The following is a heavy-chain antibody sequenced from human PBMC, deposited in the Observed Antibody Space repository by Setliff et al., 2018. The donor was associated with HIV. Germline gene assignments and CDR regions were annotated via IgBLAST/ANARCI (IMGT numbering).Heavy chain of an antibody. CDR1: GVSINRTDHY. J-gene: IGHJ5*02. CDR2: VSQSGST. V-gene: IGHV4-39*01. Sequence: NPSETLSLTCSVSGVSINRTDHYWGWIRQSPGKRLEWIGSVSQSGSTYYNPSLKSRITISVDRSKNLFSLKLISVTAADQGVYYCARVPVAGANWLDPWGLGTLVTVSS. D-gene: IGHD2-21*01. CDR3: ARVPVAGANWLDP.